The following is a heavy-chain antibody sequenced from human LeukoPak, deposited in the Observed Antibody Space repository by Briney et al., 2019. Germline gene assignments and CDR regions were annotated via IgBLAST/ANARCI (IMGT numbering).Heavy chain of an antibody. D-gene: IGHD5-12*01. CDR2: IGGSGGST. J-gene: IGHJ2*01. V-gene: IGHV3-23*01. CDR3: AKDPDYNGYGGWYFDL. CDR1: GFTFSSYA. Sequence: GGSLRLSCAASGFTFSSYAMSWVRQAPGKGLEWVSTIGGSGGSTYFADSVKGRFTISRDNSKNTLYLQMNSLRAEDTAVYYCAKDPDYNGYGGWYFDLWGRGTLVTVSS.